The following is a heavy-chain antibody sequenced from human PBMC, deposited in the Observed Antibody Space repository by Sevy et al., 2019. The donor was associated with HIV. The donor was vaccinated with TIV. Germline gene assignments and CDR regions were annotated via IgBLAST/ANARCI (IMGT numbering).Heavy chain of an antibody. V-gene: IGHV1-2*04. CDR2: INPNSGGT. D-gene: IGHD2-15*01. CDR3: ARMGGVVVHPYFDY. J-gene: IGHJ4*02. Sequence: ASVKVSCKASGYTFTGYYMHWVRQAPGQGLEWMGWINPNSGGTNYAQKFQGWVTMTRDTSISTAYMELSRLRSDDTAVYYGARMGGVVVHPYFDYWGQGTLVTVSS. CDR1: GYTFTGYY.